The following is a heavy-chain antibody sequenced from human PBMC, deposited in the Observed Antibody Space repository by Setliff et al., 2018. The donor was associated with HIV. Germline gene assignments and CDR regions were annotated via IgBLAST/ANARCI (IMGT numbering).Heavy chain of an antibody. CDR3: AKCSGRFGVVTWFDS. V-gene: IGHV4-34*01. CDR2: IDHSGRS. D-gene: IGHD3-10*02. CDR1: GGSFSDDY. J-gene: IGHJ5*01. Sequence: SETLSLTCAVYGGSFSDDYWSWVRQPPGRGMEWIGEIDHSGRSNYNPSLKSRVLMAIDASKSQISLNLTSISAADTAVYYCAKCSGRFGVVTWFDSWGHGMLVTVSS.